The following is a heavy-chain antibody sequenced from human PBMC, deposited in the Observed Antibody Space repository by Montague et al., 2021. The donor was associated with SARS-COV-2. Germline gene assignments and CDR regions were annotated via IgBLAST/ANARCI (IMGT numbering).Heavy chain of an antibody. Sequence: SLRLSCAASGFNFRIYSMNWVRQAPGKGLEWLSYIDRDGGNIHHADSARGRFVISRDNAKGSLYLQMNSLRDDDTAVYHCVGDSEWGFDVWGQGALVIVSS. CDR2: IDRDGGNI. V-gene: IGHV3-48*02. D-gene: IGHD7-27*01. J-gene: IGHJ4*02. CDR1: GFNFRIYS. CDR3: VGDSEWGFDV.